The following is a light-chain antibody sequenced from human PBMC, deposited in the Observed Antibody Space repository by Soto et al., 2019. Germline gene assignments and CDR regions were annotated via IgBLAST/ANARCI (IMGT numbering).Light chain of an antibody. Sequence: QSVLTQPASVSGSPGQSITISCTGTSSDIGAYNFVSWYQQHPGKAPKLMLYDVNIRPSGVSNRFSGSKSGNTASLTISGPQAQYQADYYCTSWTTSTALIFGGGPQLTVL. CDR3: TSWTTSTALI. CDR2: DVN. CDR1: SSDIGAYNF. J-gene: IGLJ2*01. V-gene: IGLV2-14*03.